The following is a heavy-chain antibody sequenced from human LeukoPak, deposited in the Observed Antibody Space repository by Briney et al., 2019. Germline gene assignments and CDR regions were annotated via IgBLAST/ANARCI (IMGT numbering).Heavy chain of an antibody. J-gene: IGHJ6*03. CDR3: AREFHSDSVCFEQYYYYYYMDV. V-gene: IGHV2-70*04. CDR2: IDWYDDK. Sequence: SGPTLVNPTQTLTLTCSFSGFSFSTTGIRVSWIRQPPGKALEWLARIDWYDDKFYSTSLKTRLTISKDTSKNQVVLTMTNMDPVDTATYYCAREFHSDSVCFEQYYYYYYMDVWGKGTTVTVSS. D-gene: IGHD3-16*01. CDR1: GFSFSTTGIR.